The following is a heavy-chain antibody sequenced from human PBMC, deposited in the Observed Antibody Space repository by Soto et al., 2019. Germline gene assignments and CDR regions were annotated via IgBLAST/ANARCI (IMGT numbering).Heavy chain of an antibody. CDR3: ARDPPNFYYYGMDV. Sequence: GSLRLSCEASGFTLSTYSMTWVRQAPGKGLEWLSYISKSSTTINYADSVKGRFTISRDNAKNSVYLEMSSLRDEDSAVYYCARDPPNFYYYGMDVWGQGTTVTVSS. J-gene: IGHJ6*02. CDR1: GFTLSTYS. V-gene: IGHV3-48*02. CDR2: ISKSSTTI.